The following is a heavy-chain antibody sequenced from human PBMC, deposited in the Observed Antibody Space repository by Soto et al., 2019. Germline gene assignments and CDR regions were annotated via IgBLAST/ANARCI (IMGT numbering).Heavy chain of an antibody. CDR1: GFTFSSYA. Sequence: GGSLRLSCAASGFTFSSYAMHWVRQAPGKGLEWVAVISYDGSNKYYADSVKGRFTISRDNSKNTLYLQMNSLRAEDTAVYYCARARITMIVVVISAFDIWGQGTMVTVSS. CDR2: ISYDGSNK. CDR3: ARARITMIVVVISAFDI. V-gene: IGHV3-30-3*01. J-gene: IGHJ3*02. D-gene: IGHD3-22*01.